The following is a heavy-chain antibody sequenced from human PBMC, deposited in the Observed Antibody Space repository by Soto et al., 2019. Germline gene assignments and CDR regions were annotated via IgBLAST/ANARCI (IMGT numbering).Heavy chain of an antibody. CDR1: AYSFTTYH. D-gene: IGHD2-2*01. Sequence: ASVKVSCKASAYSFTTYHIHWVRQAPGQGLEWMGLINPDAGATNYAQRFQGRLRLTRDTSTSTVYMELRSLRFDDTAVYYCARGDIVLVPASEGNWFDPWGQGTLVTVTS. J-gene: IGHJ5*02. CDR3: ARGDIVLVPASEGNWFDP. CDR2: INPDAGAT. V-gene: IGHV1-46*01.